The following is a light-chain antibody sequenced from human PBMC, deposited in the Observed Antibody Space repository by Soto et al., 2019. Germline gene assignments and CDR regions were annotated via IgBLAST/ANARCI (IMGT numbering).Light chain of an antibody. CDR1: SSNIGSNT. CDR2: SNN. Sequence: QSVLTQPPSASGTPGQRVTISCSGSSSNIGSNTVNWYQQLPGTAPKLLIYSNNQRPSGVPDRFSGSKSGTSAPLAISGLNSEDEADYCCAAWDDSLHGYVFGTGTKVTVL. J-gene: IGLJ1*01. V-gene: IGLV1-44*01. CDR3: AAWDDSLHGYV.